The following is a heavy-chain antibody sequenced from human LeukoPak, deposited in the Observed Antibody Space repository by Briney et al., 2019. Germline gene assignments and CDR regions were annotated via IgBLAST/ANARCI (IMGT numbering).Heavy chain of an antibody. Sequence: ASVKVSCKASGYSLNNYAMTWVRQAPGQGLEWMGWINTYTGNPTYAQGFTGRFVFSLDTSVSTTYLQISSLKAEDTAVYYCARALGYCSGGNCYPVDYWGQGTLVTVSS. CDR1: GYSLNNYA. CDR3: ARALGYCSGGNCYPVDY. D-gene: IGHD2-15*01. CDR2: INTYTGNP. J-gene: IGHJ4*02. V-gene: IGHV7-4-1*02.